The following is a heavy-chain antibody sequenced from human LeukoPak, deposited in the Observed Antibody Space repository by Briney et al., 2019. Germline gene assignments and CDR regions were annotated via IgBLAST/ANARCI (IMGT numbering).Heavy chain of an antibody. V-gene: IGHV1-8*01. Sequence: GASVKVSCKASGYTFTSYDINWVRQATGQGLEWMGWTNPNSGNTGYAQKFQGRVTITRNTSISTAYMELSSLRSEDTAVYYCARGEVAVAGTFRYYYYYMDVWGKGTTVTVSS. CDR3: ARGEVAVAGTFRYYYYYMDV. CDR1: GYTFTSYD. J-gene: IGHJ6*03. D-gene: IGHD6-19*01. CDR2: TNPNSGNT.